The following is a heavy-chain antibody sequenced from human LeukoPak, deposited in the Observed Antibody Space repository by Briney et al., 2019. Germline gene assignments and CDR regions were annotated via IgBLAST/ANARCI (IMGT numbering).Heavy chain of an antibody. D-gene: IGHD3-10*01. CDR1: GGSFSGYY. Sequence: SETLSLTCTVYGGSFSGYYWSWIRQPAGKGLEWIGRIYTSGSTNYNPSLRSRVTMSVDTSKNQFSLKLSSVTAADTAVYYCAREEWFGELPYDYWGQGTLVTVSS. J-gene: IGHJ4*02. CDR3: AREEWFGELPYDY. V-gene: IGHV4-4*07. CDR2: IYTSGST.